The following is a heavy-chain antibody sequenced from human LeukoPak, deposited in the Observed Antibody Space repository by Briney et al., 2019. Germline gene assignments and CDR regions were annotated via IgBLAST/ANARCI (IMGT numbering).Heavy chain of an antibody. Sequence: GSLRLSCAASGFTFSSYAMHWVRQAPGKGLEWVAVISYDGSNKYYADSVKGRFTISRDNSKNTLYLQMNSLRAEDTAVYYCARDPTKGYYYYYYMDVWGKGTTVTVSS. CDR3: ARDPTKGYYYYYYMDV. CDR1: GFTFSSYA. V-gene: IGHV3-30-3*01. D-gene: IGHD1-1*01. CDR2: ISYDGSNK. J-gene: IGHJ6*03.